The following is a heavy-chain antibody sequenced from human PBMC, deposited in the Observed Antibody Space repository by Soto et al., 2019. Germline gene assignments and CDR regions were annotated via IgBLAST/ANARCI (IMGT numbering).Heavy chain of an antibody. D-gene: IGHD3-10*01. J-gene: IGHJ4*02. Sequence: ESGGGVVQPGRSLRLSCAASGFTFSSYGMHWVRQAPGKGLEWVAVISYDGSNKYYADSVKGRFTISRDNSKNTLYLQMNSLRAEDTAVYYCAKDLWFGGFDYWGQGTLVTVSS. CDR3: AKDLWFGGFDY. V-gene: IGHV3-30*18. CDR2: ISYDGSNK. CDR1: GFTFSSYG.